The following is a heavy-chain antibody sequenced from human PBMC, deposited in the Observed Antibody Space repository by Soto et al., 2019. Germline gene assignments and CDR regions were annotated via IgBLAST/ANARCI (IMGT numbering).Heavy chain of an antibody. V-gene: IGHV1-18*01. CDR1: GYTFNTYG. Sequence: QVQLVQSGGEVKMPGASVKVSCKASGYTFNTYGISWVRQAPGQGLVWMGWISTYNGKTYYAQNFQGRVTMTTDTSTSTAYMELRSLRSDDTAVYFCARDFCSGGSCYHNWIDPWGQGTLVTVSS. CDR2: ISTYNGKT. J-gene: IGHJ5*02. CDR3: ARDFCSGGSCYHNWIDP. D-gene: IGHD2-15*01.